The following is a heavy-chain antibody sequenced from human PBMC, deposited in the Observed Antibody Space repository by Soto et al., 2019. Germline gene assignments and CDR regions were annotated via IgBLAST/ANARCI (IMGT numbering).Heavy chain of an antibody. Sequence: PSETLSLTCTVSGGSISSYYWSWIRQPPGKGLEWIGYIYYSGSTNYNPSLKSRVTISVDTSKNQFSLKLSSVTAADTAVYYCARRASYYGSGSTWFDYWGQGTLVTVSS. CDR3: ARRASYYGSGSTWFDY. J-gene: IGHJ4*02. CDR2: IYYSGST. D-gene: IGHD3-10*01. V-gene: IGHV4-59*01. CDR1: GGSISSYY.